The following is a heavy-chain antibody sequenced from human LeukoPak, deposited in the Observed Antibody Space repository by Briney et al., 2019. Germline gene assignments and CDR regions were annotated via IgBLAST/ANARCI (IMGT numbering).Heavy chain of an antibody. CDR3: ARESSTVVRGITWPDAFDI. J-gene: IGHJ3*02. Sequence: SETLSLTCAVYGGSFSDYSYSWIRQPPGKGLEWIGEINHSGTTTYNPSLKSRVTISVVTSKNQLSLRLSSVTAADTGVYYCARESSTVVRGITWPDAFDIWSRGTMVTVSS. CDR2: INHSGTT. D-gene: IGHD3-10*01. V-gene: IGHV4-34*01. CDR1: GGSFSDYS.